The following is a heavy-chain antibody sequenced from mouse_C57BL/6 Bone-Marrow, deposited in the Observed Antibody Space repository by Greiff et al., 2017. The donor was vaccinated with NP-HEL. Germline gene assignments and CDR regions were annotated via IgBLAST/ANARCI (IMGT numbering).Heavy chain of an antibody. J-gene: IGHJ4*01. CDR1: GFSLTSYA. Sequence: VKLKESGPGLVAPSQSLSITCTVSGFSLTSYAISWVRQPPGKGLEWLGVLWTGGGTNYNSALKSRLSISKDNSKSQVFLKMNSLQTDDTARYYCARIIGLRNAMDYWGQGTSVTVSS. D-gene: IGHD3-1*01. V-gene: IGHV2-9-1*01. CDR2: LWTGGGT. CDR3: ARIIGLRNAMDY.